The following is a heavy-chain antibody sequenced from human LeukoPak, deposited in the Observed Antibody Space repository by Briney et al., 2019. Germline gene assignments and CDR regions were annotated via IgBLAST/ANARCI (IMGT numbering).Heavy chain of an antibody. CDR1: WFTFTSFA. Sequence: SVKVSCKASWFTFTSFAMQWVRQDRGQRLEWIGWIVVGSGNTNYAQKFQESVTITRDMSTSTAYMELSSLRSEDTAVYYCAADVSSGALDYWGQGTLVTVSS. V-gene: IGHV1-58*02. CDR3: AADVSSGALDY. CDR2: IVVGSGNT. J-gene: IGHJ4*02. D-gene: IGHD6-19*01.